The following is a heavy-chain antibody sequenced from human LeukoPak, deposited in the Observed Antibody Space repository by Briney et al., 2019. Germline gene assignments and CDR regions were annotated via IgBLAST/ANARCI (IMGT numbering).Heavy chain of an antibody. Sequence: ASVKVSCKASGYTFTGYYMHWVRQAPGQGLEWMGCISAYNGNTNYAQKLQGRATMTTDTSTSTAYMELRSLRSDDTAVYYCARAYYDFSSGYFLSVWFDPWGQGTRVTVSS. J-gene: IGHJ5*02. CDR1: GYTFTGYY. V-gene: IGHV1-18*04. D-gene: IGHD3-3*01. CDR3: ARAYYDFSSGYFLSVWFDP. CDR2: ISAYNGNT.